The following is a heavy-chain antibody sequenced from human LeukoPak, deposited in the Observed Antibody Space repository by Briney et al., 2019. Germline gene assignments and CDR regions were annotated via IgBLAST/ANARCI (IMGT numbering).Heavy chain of an antibody. Sequence: GGSLRLSCAASGFTFSTYAMSWVRQAPGKGLEWVSGISGSDGSTYYADSVKGRFTISRDNSKNTLYLQMNSLRAEDTAVYYCAKGYSWNDNYYYYGMDVWGHGTTVTVSS. J-gene: IGHJ6*02. V-gene: IGHV3-23*01. D-gene: IGHD1-1*01. CDR1: GFTFSTYA. CDR3: AKGYSWNDNYYYYGMDV. CDR2: ISGSDGST.